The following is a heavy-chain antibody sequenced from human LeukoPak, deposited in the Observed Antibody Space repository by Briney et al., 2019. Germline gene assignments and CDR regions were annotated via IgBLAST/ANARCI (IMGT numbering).Heavy chain of an antibody. CDR2: INPNSGGT. J-gene: IGHJ4*02. CDR3: ARDRFPRPYCGGDCYGLNY. Sequence: GASVKVSRKASGYTFTGYYMHWVRQAPGQGLEWMGRINPNSGGTNYAQKFQGRVTMTRDTSISTAYMELSRLRSDDTAVYYCARDRFPRPYCGGDCYGLNYWGQGTLVTVSS. V-gene: IGHV1-2*06. CDR1: GYTFTGYY. D-gene: IGHD2-21*02.